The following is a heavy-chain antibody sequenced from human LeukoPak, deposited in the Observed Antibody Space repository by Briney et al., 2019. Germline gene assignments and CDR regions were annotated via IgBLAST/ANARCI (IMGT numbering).Heavy chain of an antibody. V-gene: IGHV1-18*01. CDR3: ARGNRYYYDSSGYYLDAFDI. CDR1: GYTFTSYG. J-gene: IGHJ3*02. D-gene: IGHD3-22*01. Sequence: ASVKVSCKASGYTFTSYGISWVRQAPGQGLEWMGWISAYNGNTNYAQKLQGRVTMTRNTSISTAYMELSSLRSEDTAVYYCARGNRYYYDSSGYYLDAFDIWGQGTMVTVSS. CDR2: ISAYNGNT.